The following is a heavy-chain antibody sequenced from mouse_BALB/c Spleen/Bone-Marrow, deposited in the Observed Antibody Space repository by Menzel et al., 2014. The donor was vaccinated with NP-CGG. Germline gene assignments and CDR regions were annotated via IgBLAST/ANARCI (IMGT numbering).Heavy chain of an antibody. CDR1: GFSLSSNA. D-gene: IGHD2-5*01. CDR3: ARDSNYNDYFEAFDP. Sequence: EESGGRLVTPGTPLTLTCTVSGFSLSSNAMSWVRQAPGKGLEWIGIIYASDRTYYADWAKGRFIISKTSTTVDLEITSPTTEDTATYFCARDSNYNDYFEAFDPWGPGTLVTVSS. CDR2: IYASDRT. V-gene: IGHV5-6-5*01. J-gene: IGHJ1*01.